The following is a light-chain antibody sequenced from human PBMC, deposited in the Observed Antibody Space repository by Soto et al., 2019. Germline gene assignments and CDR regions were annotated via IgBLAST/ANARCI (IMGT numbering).Light chain of an antibody. CDR1: SSNIGTGY. CDR2: TN. CDR3: AAWDDTLSGPV. Sequence: QAVVTQPPSVSGTPGQRVTISCSGSSSNIGTGYVYWYQQLPGTAPKLLVYTNHRPSGVPDRFSGSRSGTSASLAISGLRSEDEADYFCAAWDDTLSGPVFGGGTKLTVL. V-gene: IGLV1-47*01. J-gene: IGLJ3*02.